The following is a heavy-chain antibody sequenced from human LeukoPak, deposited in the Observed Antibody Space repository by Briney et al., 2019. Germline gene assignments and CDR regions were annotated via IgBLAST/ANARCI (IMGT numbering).Heavy chain of an antibody. V-gene: IGHV3-21*01. CDR1: GCTFNGYS. Sequence: GGSLRLSCTASGCTFNGYSMNWVRQAPGKGLEWVSSISTRSSYIYSAHSVKGRFTISRNNPKNSLYLQMNSLRAEDTAVYYCARNRGDPSYFDYWGQGTLVTVSS. D-gene: IGHD4-17*01. J-gene: IGHJ4*02. CDR3: ARNRGDPSYFDY. CDR2: ISTRSSYI.